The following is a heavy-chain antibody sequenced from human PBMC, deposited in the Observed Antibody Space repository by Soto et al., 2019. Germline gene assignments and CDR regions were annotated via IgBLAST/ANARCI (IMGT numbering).Heavy chain of an antibody. V-gene: IGHV3-11*06. CDR3: VRWVYFYGGNGYHDY. CDR1: GFTFSDYY. D-gene: IGHD3-22*01. J-gene: IGHJ4*02. Sequence: GGSLRLSCAASGFTFSDYYMTWIRQAPGKGLDWVSYIGSINSYTNYADSLKGRFTISRDNAKNSLYLQMNSLRAEDTAVYYCVRWVYFYGGNGYHDYWAQGTLVTVS. CDR2: IGSINSYT.